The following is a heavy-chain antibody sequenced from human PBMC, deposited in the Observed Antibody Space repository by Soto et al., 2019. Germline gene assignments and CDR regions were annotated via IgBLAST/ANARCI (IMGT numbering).Heavy chain of an antibody. D-gene: IGHD6-19*01. Sequence: QVQLQESGPGLVKPSETLSLTCTVSGDSVNSGSYYWTWIRQPPGKGLEWMGYIYYSGSTNYNPSLNGRVTISVDTSKNQVALKLNSVTAADTALYYCARDRIRSSGGSAWYFDLCGRGTLVSVSS. CDR3: ARDRIRSSGGSAWYFDL. CDR2: IYYSGST. CDR1: GDSVNSGSYY. J-gene: IGHJ2*01. V-gene: IGHV4-61*01.